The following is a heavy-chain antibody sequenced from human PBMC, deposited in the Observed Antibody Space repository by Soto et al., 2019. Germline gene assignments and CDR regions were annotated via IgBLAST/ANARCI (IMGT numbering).Heavy chain of an antibody. Sequence: RSLTCAVYGGSFSGYYWSWIRQPPGKGLEWIGEINHSGSTNYNPSLKSRVTISVDTSKNQFSLKLSSVTAADTAVYYCARAPGGYYYYYGMDVWGQGTTVTVSS. D-gene: IGHD3-10*01. CDR2: INHSGST. CDR1: GGSFSGYY. CDR3: ARAPGGYYYYYGMDV. V-gene: IGHV4-34*01. J-gene: IGHJ6*02.